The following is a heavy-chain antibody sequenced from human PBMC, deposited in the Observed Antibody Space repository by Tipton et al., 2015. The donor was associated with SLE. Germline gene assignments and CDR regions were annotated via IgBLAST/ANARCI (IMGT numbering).Heavy chain of an antibody. Sequence: TLSLTCTVSGGSISSGVYYWSWIRQHPGRGLEWIGNIYFSGSSYYNPSLKSRFIISVETSKNQFSLQLSPVTSADTAVYYCARAAEYYYDGSGYPHDAFDIWGQGTMVTVSS. V-gene: IGHV4-31*03. CDR2: IYFSGSS. CDR1: GGSISSGVYY. J-gene: IGHJ3*02. CDR3: ARAAEYYYDGSGYPHDAFDI. D-gene: IGHD3-22*01.